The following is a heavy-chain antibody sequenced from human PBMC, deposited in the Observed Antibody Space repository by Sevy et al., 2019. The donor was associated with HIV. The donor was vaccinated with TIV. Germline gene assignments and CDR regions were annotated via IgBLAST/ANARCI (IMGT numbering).Heavy chain of an antibody. Sequence: GGSLRLSRATSGFTFGTHAMSWVRQAPGKGLEWVSGISGSGGSTYYADSVKGRFTISRDKSKKTLYLQVNSLRAEDTAVYYCAKGVYDFWSGRSDIFDIWGQGTMVTVSS. CDR2: ISGSGGST. CDR3: AKGVYDFWSGRSDIFDI. CDR1: GFTFGTHA. J-gene: IGHJ3*02. D-gene: IGHD3-3*01. V-gene: IGHV3-23*01.